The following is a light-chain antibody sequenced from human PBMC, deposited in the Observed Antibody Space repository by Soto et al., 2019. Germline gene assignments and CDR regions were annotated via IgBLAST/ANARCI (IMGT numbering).Light chain of an antibody. CDR1: QSISTN. CDR3: QQYNDWPPSIT. J-gene: IGKJ5*01. Sequence: EIVMTQSPATLSVSPGERATLSCRASQSISTNVAWYQQKPGRAPRLLISGAPTRATGIPTRFSGSGSGTEFTLTIASLQSEDFAVYYCQQYNDWPPSITFGQGTRLDIK. CDR2: GAP. V-gene: IGKV3-15*01.